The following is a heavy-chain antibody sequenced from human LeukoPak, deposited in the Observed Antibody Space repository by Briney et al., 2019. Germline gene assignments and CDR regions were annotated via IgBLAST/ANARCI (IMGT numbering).Heavy chain of an antibody. CDR2: INHSGST. CDR1: GGSFSGYY. Sequence: SETLSLTCAVYGGSFSGYYWSWIRQPPGKGLEWIGEINHSGSTNYNPSLKSRVTISVDTSKNQFSLKLSSVTAADTAVYYCAREIVYSSGSWGQGTLVTVSS. J-gene: IGHJ5*02. CDR3: AREIVYSSGS. D-gene: IGHD3-22*01. V-gene: IGHV4-34*01.